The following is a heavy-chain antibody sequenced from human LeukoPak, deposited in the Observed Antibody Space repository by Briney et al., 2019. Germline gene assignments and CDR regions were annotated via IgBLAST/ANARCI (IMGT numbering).Heavy chain of an antibody. CDR1: GFTFVSSA. Sequence: SVKVSCKASGFTFVSSAMQWVRQARGQRLEWIGWIVVGSGNTNYAQKFQERVTITRDMSTSTAYMELSSLRPEDTAVYYCARGYSSSWVWFDPWGQGTLITVSS. CDR2: IVVGSGNT. D-gene: IGHD6-13*01. J-gene: IGHJ5*02. V-gene: IGHV1-58*02. CDR3: ARGYSSSWVWFDP.